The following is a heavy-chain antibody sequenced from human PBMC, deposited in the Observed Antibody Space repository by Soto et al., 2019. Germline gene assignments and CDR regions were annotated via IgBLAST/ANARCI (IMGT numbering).Heavy chain of an antibody. CDR1: GGSISSYY. J-gene: IGHJ2*01. CDR2: IYYSGST. V-gene: IGHV4-59*01. D-gene: IGHD3-3*01. CDR3: ARDVSARHDFWSGIMHYFDL. Sequence: QVQLQESGPGLVKPSETLSLTCTVSGGSISSYYWSWIRQPPGKGLEWIGYIYYSGSTNYNPSLKSRVTISVDTSKNQFSLKLSSVTAADTAVYYCARDVSARHDFWSGIMHYFDLWGRGTLVTVSS.